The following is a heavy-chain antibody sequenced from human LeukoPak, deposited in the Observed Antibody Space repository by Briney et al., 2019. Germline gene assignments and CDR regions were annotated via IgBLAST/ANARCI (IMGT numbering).Heavy chain of an antibody. V-gene: IGHV3-23*01. D-gene: IGHD3-16*01. CDR1: RFIFRNYA. Sequence: GGSLRLSCAASRFIFRNYAMSWVRQAPGRGLEWLSIISGTADSKYYADSVKGRFTISRDNPRSTLYLEMNILRADDTAVYYCAKADATIGGAFDTWGQGTMVIVSS. CDR3: AKADATIGGAFDT. CDR2: ISGTADSK. J-gene: IGHJ3*02.